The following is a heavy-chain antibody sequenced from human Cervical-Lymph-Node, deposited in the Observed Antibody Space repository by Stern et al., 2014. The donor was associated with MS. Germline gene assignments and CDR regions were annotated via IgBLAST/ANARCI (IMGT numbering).Heavy chain of an antibody. J-gene: IGHJ3*02. CDR1: GYTFTSYD. CDR3: ARGRVDLIRALGI. Sequence: VQLVESGAEVKKPGASVKVSCKASGYTFTSYDINWVRQATGQGLEWMGWMNPKNGNTGYAQKFQGRVTLTRNTSISTAYMELSSLRSEDTAVYYCARGRVDLIRALGIWGQGTMVTVSS. D-gene: IGHD3-16*01. CDR2: MNPKNGNT. V-gene: IGHV1-8*01.